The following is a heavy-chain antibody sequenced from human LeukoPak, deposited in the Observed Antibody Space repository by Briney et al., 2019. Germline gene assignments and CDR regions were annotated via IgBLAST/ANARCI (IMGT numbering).Heavy chain of an antibody. Sequence: ALVKLSCTTSGYPFTSYGLSWVRQAPGQGLEWMGWISAYNGDTNYAQRLQGRVTMTTDTSTTTAYMELRSLRSDDTAVYYCARVFYFYDTSGPQYSFDYWGQGTLVTVSS. J-gene: IGHJ4*02. V-gene: IGHV1-18*04. CDR3: ARVFYFYDTSGPQYSFDY. CDR1: GYPFTSYG. CDR2: ISAYNGDT. D-gene: IGHD3-22*01.